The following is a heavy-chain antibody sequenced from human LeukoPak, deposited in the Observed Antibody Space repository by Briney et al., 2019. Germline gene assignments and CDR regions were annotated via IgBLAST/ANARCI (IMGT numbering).Heavy chain of an antibody. CDR1: GYTFTSYG. Sequence: WASVKVSCKASGYTFTSYGISWVRQAPGQGLEWMGWISAYNGNTNYAQKLQGRVTMTTDTSTSTAYMELRSLRSDDTAVYYCARGTAPYTLKGDAFDIWGQGTMVTVSS. J-gene: IGHJ3*02. V-gene: IGHV1-18*01. CDR3: ARGTAPYTLKGDAFDI. D-gene: IGHD1-14*01. CDR2: ISAYNGNT.